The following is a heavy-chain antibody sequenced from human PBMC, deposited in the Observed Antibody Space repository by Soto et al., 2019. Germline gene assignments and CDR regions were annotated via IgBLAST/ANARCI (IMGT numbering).Heavy chain of an antibody. J-gene: IGHJ6*02. CDR1: GFSFSSYG. V-gene: IGHV3-30*18. CDR3: AKDGNWELLPSTGMDV. CDR2: ISFDGTNG. Sequence: QVQLVVSGGGVVQPGRSLRLSCAASGFSFSSYGMRWVRQAPGKGLEWVAAISFDGTNGYYADSVKGRFTISRDNSENTLYLQMNSLRPEDTAVYYCAKDGNWELLPSTGMDVWGQGTTVTVSS. D-gene: IGHD1-26*01.